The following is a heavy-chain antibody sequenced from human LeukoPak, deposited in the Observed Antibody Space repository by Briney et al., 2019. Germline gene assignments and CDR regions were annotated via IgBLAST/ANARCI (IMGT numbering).Heavy chain of an antibody. J-gene: IGHJ5*02. V-gene: IGHV4-34*01. CDR3: ARAPQRSYRHNWFDP. CDR2: INHSGST. Sequence: TSETLSLTCAVYGGSFSGYYWSWIRQPPGKGLEWIGEINHSGSTNYNPSLKSRVTISVDTSKNQFSLKLSSVTAADTAVYYCARAPQRSYRHNWFDPWGQGTLVTVSS. D-gene: IGHD2-21*01. CDR1: GGSFSGYY.